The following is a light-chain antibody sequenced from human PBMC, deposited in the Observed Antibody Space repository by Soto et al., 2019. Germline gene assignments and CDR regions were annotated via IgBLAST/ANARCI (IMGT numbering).Light chain of an antibody. Sequence: QSALTQPASVSGSPGQSITISCSGASSDVGSHYLVSWYQQHPGKAPKLIIYEGSKRPAGISYRFSASQSGDTASLTISGLAVEDEGDYYCCSYGDFRTSWVFGGGTKVTVL. J-gene: IGLJ3*02. CDR2: EGS. V-gene: IGLV2-23*01. CDR3: CSYGDFRTSWV. CDR1: SSDVGSHYL.